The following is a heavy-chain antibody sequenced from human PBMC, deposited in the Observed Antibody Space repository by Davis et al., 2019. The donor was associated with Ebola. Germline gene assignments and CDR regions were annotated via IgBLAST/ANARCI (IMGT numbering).Heavy chain of an antibody. CDR2: ISSSSSTI. Sequence: GGSLRLSCAASGFTFSSYSMNWVRQAPGKGLEWVSYISSSSSTIYYADSVKGRFTISRDNSKNTLYLQMNSLRAEDTAVYYCAKHSSSWYEHNWFDPWGQGTLVTVSS. CDR1: GFTFSSYS. D-gene: IGHD6-13*01. CDR3: AKHSSSWYEHNWFDP. J-gene: IGHJ5*02. V-gene: IGHV3-48*01.